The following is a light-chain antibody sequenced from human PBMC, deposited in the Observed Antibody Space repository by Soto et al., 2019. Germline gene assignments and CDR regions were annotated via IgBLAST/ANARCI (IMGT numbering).Light chain of an antibody. V-gene: IGKV3-15*01. CDR3: QQYKAWRT. CDR1: QSVDSK. Sequence: VMTQSPATLSVSPGERATLSCRAGQSVDSKLAWYQQRPGQAPRLLIYAASTRATGIPARFSGSGSGTEFTLTSSGLQSEDFGVYYCQQYKAWRTFGQGTNVEIK. J-gene: IGKJ1*01. CDR2: AAS.